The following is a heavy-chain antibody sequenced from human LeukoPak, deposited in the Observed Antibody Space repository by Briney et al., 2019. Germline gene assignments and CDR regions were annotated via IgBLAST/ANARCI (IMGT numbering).Heavy chain of an antibody. CDR1: GGTFSSYA. V-gene: IGHV1-69*05. CDR3: ASPETYYDFWSGYVPQYDY. CDR2: IIPIFGTA. D-gene: IGHD3-3*01. Sequence: SVNVSCKASGGTFSSYAISWVRQAPGQGLEWMGGIIPIFGTANYAQKFQGRVTITTDESTSTAYMELSSLRSEDTAVYYCASPETYYDFWSGYVPQYDYWGQGTLVTVSS. J-gene: IGHJ4*02.